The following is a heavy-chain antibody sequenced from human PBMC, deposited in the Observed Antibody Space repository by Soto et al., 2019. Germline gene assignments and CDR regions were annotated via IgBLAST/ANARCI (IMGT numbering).Heavy chain of an antibody. CDR3: ARHGNSSGWYFFWFDP. CDR2: IYYSGST. CDR1: GGSISSYY. J-gene: IGHJ5*02. D-gene: IGHD6-19*01. Sequence: PSETLSLTCTVSGGSISSYYWSWIRQPPGKGLEWIGYIYYSGSTNYNPSLKSRVTISVDTSKNQFSLKLSSVTAADTAVYYCARHGNSSGWYFFWFDPWGQGTLVTVSS. V-gene: IGHV4-59*08.